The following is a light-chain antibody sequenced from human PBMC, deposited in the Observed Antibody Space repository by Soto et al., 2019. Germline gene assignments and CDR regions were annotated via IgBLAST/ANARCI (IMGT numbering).Light chain of an antibody. Sequence: QSALTQPASVSGSPGQSITISCTGTSSDVGGYNFVSWYQQHPGKAPRLMIFDVNNRPSGVSTRFSGSKSGNTASLTISGLQGEDEAYYYCCSYSGSNTIVVFGGGTTLTVL. CDR3: CSYSGSNTIVV. CDR2: DVN. V-gene: IGLV2-14*03. CDR1: SSDVGGYNF. J-gene: IGLJ2*01.